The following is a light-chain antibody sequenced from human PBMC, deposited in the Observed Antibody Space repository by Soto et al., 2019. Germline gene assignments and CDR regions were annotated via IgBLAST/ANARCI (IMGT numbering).Light chain of an antibody. CDR3: QHYNSYGT. J-gene: IGKJ1*01. CDR1: QGVGGW. CDR2: ATS. V-gene: IGKV1-12*01. Sequence: IQMTQSPSSVSASVGDRVTMTCRASQGVGGWLAWYQQKPGKVPKLLIYATSSLETGVPSRFSGSGSGTEFTLTISSLQPDDFATYYCQHYNSYGTFGQGTKVDIK.